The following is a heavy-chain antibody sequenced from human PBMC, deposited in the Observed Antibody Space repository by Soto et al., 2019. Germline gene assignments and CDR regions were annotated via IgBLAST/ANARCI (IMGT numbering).Heavy chain of an antibody. CDR3: ARAPSRPQNYYYYYGMDV. J-gene: IGHJ6*02. V-gene: IGHV1-18*01. Sequence: ASVKVSCKASGYTFTSYGISWVRQAPGQGLDWMGWISAYNGNTNYAQKLQGRVTMTTDTSTSTAYMELRSLRSDDTAVYYCARAPSRPQNYYYYYGMDVWGQGTTVTVSS. CDR2: ISAYNGNT. D-gene: IGHD6-13*01. CDR1: GYTFTSYG.